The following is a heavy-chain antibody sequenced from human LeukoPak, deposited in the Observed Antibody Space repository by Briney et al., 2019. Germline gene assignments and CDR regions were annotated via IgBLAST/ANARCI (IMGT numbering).Heavy chain of an antibody. CDR2: ISGSGGST. CDR1: GFTFSSYA. D-gene: IGHD3-10*01. V-gene: IGHV3-23*01. J-gene: IGHJ4*02. CDR3: AKVTRRGQTSPFDY. Sequence: GGSLRLSCAASGFTFSSYAMSWVRQAPGKGLEWVSAISGSGGSTYYADSVKGRFTISRGNSKNTLYLQMNSLRAEDTAVYYCAKVTRRGQTSPFDYWGRGTLVTVSS.